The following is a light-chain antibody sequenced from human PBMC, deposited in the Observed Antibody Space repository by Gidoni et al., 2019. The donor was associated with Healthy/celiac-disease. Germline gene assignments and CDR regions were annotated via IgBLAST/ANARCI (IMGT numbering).Light chain of an antibody. CDR3: QQYYSTPPT. CDR2: WAS. Sequence: DLVMTQSPDSLAVSLGERATIHCKSSQSVLYSSNNKNYLAWYQQKPGQPPKLLIYWASTRESGVHDRFSGSGSGTDFTLTISSLQAEDGAVYYCQQYYSTPPTFGGGTKVEIK. J-gene: IGKJ4*01. V-gene: IGKV4-1*01. CDR1: QSVLYSSNNKNY.